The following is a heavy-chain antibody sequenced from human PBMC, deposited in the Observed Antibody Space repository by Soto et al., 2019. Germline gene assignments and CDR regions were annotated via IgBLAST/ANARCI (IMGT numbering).Heavy chain of an antibody. Sequence: QVQLQESGPGLVKPSETPSLTCTVSGGSISSYYWSWIRQPAGKGLEWIGRIYTSGSTNYNPSLKSRVTMSVDTSKTQCSLKLSSVTAADTAVYYCASGGYGSWSYLRDYWGQGTLVTVSS. V-gene: IGHV4-4*07. J-gene: IGHJ4*02. CDR3: ASGGYGSWSYLRDY. CDR1: GGSISSYY. D-gene: IGHD3-10*01. CDR2: IYTSGST.